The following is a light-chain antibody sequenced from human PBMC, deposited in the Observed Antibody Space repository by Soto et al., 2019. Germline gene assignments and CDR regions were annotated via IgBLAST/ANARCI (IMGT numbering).Light chain of an antibody. V-gene: IGKV3-11*01. J-gene: IGKJ4*02. Sequence: EIVLTQSPATLSLSPGERATLSFRSSQSVSSYLAWYQQKPGQAPRLLIYDASNRATGIPARFRGSGYRTDFTLTISNLETDALAIYYCQKRSHGLHTFGGGTKAEIK. CDR1: QSVSSY. CDR2: DAS. CDR3: QKRSHGLHT.